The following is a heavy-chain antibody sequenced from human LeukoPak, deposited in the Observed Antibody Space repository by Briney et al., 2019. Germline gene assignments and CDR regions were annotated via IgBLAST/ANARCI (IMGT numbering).Heavy chain of an antibody. CDR3: ARGPSYYDSSGSYGMDV. V-gene: IGHV4-31*03. J-gene: IGHJ6*02. Sequence: SETLSLTCTVPGGSISSGGYYWSWIRQHPGKGLEWIGYIYYSGSTYYNPSLKSRVTISVDTSKNQFSLKLSSVTAADTAVYYCARGPSYYDSSGSYGMDVWGQGTTVTVSS. D-gene: IGHD3-22*01. CDR1: GGSISSGGYY. CDR2: IYYSGST.